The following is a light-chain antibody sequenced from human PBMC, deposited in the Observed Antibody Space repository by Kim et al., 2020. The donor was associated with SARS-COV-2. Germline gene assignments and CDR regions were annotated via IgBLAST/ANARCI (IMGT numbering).Light chain of an antibody. J-gene: IGKJ4*01. CDR3: QQTYSAPRT. CDR2: TAS. Sequence: DIQMTQSPSSLSASVGDRVTITCRASQDISRYLNWYQQKPGKAPKLLIYTASSLQSGVPSRFTGSGSETDFTLTISSLQPEDFATYYGQQTYSAPRTFGEGTQVEIK. CDR1: QDISRY. V-gene: IGKV1-39*01.